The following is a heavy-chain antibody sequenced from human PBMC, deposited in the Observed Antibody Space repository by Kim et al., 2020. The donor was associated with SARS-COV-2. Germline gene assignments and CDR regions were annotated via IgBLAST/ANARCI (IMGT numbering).Heavy chain of an antibody. CDR3: ARQGGDYSSQYPRRQTHFDY. CDR1: GGSISSSSYY. D-gene: IGHD6-13*01. V-gene: IGHV4-39*01. CDR2: IYYSGST. Sequence: SETLSLTCTVSGGSISSSSYYWGWIRQPPGKGLEWIGSIYYSGSTYYNPSLKSRVTISVDTSKNQFSLKLSSVTAADTAVYYCARQGGDYSSQYPRRQTHFDYWGQGTLVTVSS. J-gene: IGHJ4*02.